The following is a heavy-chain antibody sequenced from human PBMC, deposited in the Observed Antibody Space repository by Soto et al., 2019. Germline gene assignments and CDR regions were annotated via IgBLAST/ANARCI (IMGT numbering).Heavy chain of an antibody. D-gene: IGHD6-19*01. V-gene: IGHV3-23*01. CDR3: AKYDFPLGWSTYYFDY. CDR1: GFTFSSYA. Sequence: GGSLRLSCAASGFTFSSYAMSWVRQAPGKGLEWVSAISGSGGSTYYADSVKGRFTISRDNSKNTLYLQMNSMRAEDTAVYYCAKYDFPLGWSTYYFDYWGQGTLVTVSS. J-gene: IGHJ4*02. CDR2: ISGSGGST.